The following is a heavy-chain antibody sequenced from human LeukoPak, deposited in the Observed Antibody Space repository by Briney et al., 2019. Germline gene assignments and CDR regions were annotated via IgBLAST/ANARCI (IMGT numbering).Heavy chain of an antibody. CDR2: ISRAGDRT. Sequence: GGSLRLSCVGSGFIFSSYDMGWVRQAPGKGLEWVSSISRAGDRTYYEDSVKGRFTFSRDNSRNTMYLQMNGLRAEDTAVYYCARGESFAFDVWGQGTVVTVSS. CDR3: ARGESFAFDV. V-gene: IGHV3-23*01. J-gene: IGHJ3*01. CDR1: GFIFSSYD.